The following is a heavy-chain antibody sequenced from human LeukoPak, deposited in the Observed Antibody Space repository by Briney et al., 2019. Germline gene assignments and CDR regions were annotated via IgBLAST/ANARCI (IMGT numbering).Heavy chain of an antibody. V-gene: IGHV1-3*01. CDR2: INAGNGNT. Sequence: ASVKVSCKASGYTFTSYAMHWVRQAPGQRLEWMGWINAGNGNTKYSQKFQGRVTITRDTSASTAYMELSSLRSEDTAVYYCVRAGSSSWFPHGEYFQHWGQGTLVTVSS. CDR3: VRAGSSSWFPHGEYFQH. CDR1: GYTFTSYA. J-gene: IGHJ1*01. D-gene: IGHD6-13*01.